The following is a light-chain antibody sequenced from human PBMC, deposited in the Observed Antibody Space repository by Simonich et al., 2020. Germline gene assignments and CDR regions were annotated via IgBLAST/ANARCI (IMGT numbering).Light chain of an antibody. CDR1: QSLLHSDGKTY. J-gene: IGKJ4*01. CDR2: EVS. V-gene: IGKV2-29*02. CDR3: MQGIHLPLT. Sequence: DIVMTQTPLSLSVTPGQPASISCKSSQSLLHSDGKTYLYWYLQKPGQSPQLLIYEVSGRFSGVPARFSGSGSGTDFTLKISRVEAEDVGVYYCMQGIHLPLTFGGGTKVEIK.